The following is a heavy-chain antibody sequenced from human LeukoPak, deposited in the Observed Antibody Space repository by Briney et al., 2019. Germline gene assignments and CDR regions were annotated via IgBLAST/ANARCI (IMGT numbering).Heavy chain of an antibody. J-gene: IGHJ4*02. CDR2: IRTKAYGGTA. Sequence: PGGSLRLSCTASGFTFGDYAMSWFRQAPGKGLEWVGFIRTKAYGGTAEYAASVKGRLTISRDDSKSIAYVQMNSLKTEDTAVYYCTRDLGVAGPYDYWGQGTLVTVSP. CDR1: GFTFGDYA. V-gene: IGHV3-49*03. D-gene: IGHD6-19*01. CDR3: TRDLGVAGPYDY.